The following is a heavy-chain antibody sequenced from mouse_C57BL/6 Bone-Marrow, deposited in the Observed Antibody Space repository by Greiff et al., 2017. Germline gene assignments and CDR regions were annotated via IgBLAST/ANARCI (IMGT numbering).Heavy chain of an antibody. CDR2: INPSSGYT. V-gene: IGHV1-4*01. D-gene: IGHD2-2*01. CDR3: ARWLSYAMDY. CDR1: GYTFTSYT. J-gene: IGHJ4*01. Sequence: QVHVKQSGAELARPGASVKMSCKASGYTFTSYTMHWVKQRPGQGLEWIGYINPSSGYTKYNQKFKDKATLTADKSSSTAYMQLSSLTSEDSAVYYCARWLSYAMDYWGQGTSVTVSS.